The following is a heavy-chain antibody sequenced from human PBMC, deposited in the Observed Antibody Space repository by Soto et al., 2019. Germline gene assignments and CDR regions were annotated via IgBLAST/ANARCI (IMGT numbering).Heavy chain of an antibody. CDR3: ARDWGDGWQWPDY. CDR1: GFTFSSYG. Sequence: GGSLRLSCAASGFTFSSYGMHWVRQAPGKGLEWVAVIWYDGSNKYYADSVKGRFTISRDNSKNTLYLQMNSLRAEDTAVYYCARDWGDGWQWPDYWGQGTLVTVSS. V-gene: IGHV3-33*01. J-gene: IGHJ4*02. D-gene: IGHD6-19*01. CDR2: IWYDGSNK.